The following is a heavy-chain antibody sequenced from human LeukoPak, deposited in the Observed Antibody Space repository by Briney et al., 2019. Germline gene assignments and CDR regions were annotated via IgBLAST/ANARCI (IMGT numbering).Heavy chain of an antibody. CDR2: ISAYNGNT. V-gene: IGHV1-18*01. Sequence: GASVKVSCKASGYTFTSYGISWVRQAPGQGLEWMGWISAYNGNTNYAQKLQGRVTMTTDTSTSTAYMELRSLRSDDTAVYYCAKLLSPRIRVRDLDYWGQGTLVTVSS. CDR1: GYTFTSYG. CDR3: AKLLSPRIRVRDLDY. J-gene: IGHJ4*02. D-gene: IGHD2/OR15-2a*01.